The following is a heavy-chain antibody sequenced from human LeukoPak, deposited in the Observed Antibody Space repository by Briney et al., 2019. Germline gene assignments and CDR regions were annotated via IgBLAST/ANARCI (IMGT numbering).Heavy chain of an antibody. Sequence: GASVKVSCKASGGTFSSYAISGVRQAPGQGLEWMGGIIPIFGTANYAQKFQGRVTITADESTSTAYMELSSLRSEDTAVYYCARRTYYYGSGSPGWFDPWGQGTLVTVSS. CDR1: GGTFSSYA. J-gene: IGHJ5*02. V-gene: IGHV1-69*13. CDR2: IIPIFGTA. CDR3: ARRTYYYGSGSPGWFDP. D-gene: IGHD3-10*01.